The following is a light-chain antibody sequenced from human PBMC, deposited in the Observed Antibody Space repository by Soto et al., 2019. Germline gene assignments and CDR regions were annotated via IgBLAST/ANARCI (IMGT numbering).Light chain of an antibody. Sequence: IVLTQTPATLSLSPGERATLSCGASQSVSSSFLAWYQQKPGQAPRLLIYDASKRATGIPARFSGSGSGTDFTLTISRLEPEDSAVYYCQQYGSSPLTFGGGTKADIK. CDR3: QQYGSSPLT. V-gene: IGKV3D-20*01. J-gene: IGKJ4*01. CDR1: QSVSSSF. CDR2: DAS.